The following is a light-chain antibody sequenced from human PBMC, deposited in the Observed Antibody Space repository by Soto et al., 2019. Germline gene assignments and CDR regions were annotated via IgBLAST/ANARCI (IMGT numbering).Light chain of an antibody. V-gene: IGKV3-11*01. CDR2: DAS. Sequence: EIVLTQSPATLSLSPGDRATLSCRASQSVSSYLAWYQQKPGQAPRLLIYDASNRATGIPARFSGRGSGTDFTLTISSLEPEDFVVYYCQQRSSWPLTFGGGTKVDI. J-gene: IGKJ4*01. CDR1: QSVSSY. CDR3: QQRSSWPLT.